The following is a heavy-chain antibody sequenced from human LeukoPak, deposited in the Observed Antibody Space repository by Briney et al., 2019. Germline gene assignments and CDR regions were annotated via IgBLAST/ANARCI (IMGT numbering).Heavy chain of an antibody. CDR1: GFTFSSYS. V-gene: IGHV3-21*01. CDR3: ARSEENIVVVVAASDY. J-gene: IGHJ4*02. CDR2: ISSSSSYI. Sequence: GGSLRLSCAASGFTFSSYSMNWVRQAPGKGLEWVSSISSSSSYIYYADSVKGRFTISRDNAKNSLYLQMNSLRAEDTAVYYCARSEENIVVVVAASDYWGQGTLVTVSS. D-gene: IGHD2-15*01.